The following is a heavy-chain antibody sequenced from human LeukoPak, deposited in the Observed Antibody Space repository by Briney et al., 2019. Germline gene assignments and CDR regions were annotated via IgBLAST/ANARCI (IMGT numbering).Heavy chain of an antibody. Sequence: GGSLRLSCAASGFTFSSYAMHWVRQAPGKGLEWVAVISYDGSNKYYADSVKGRFTISRDNSKNTLYLQMNSLRAEDTAVYYCAREYYDILTGYTDDAFDIWGQGTMVTVSS. CDR2: ISYDGSNK. CDR3: AREYYDILTGYTDDAFDI. CDR1: GFTFSSYA. V-gene: IGHV3-30*04. J-gene: IGHJ3*02. D-gene: IGHD3-9*01.